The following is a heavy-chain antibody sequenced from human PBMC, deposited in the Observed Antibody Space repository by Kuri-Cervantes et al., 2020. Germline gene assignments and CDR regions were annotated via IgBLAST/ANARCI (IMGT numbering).Heavy chain of an antibody. Sequence: GESLKISCAASGFTFSSYSMNWVRQAPGKGLEWVSYISSSSSTIYYADSVKGRFTISRDNAKNSLYLQMNSLRDEDTAVYYCAKVHYSAMIVAYYFDYWGQGTLVTVSS. CDR1: GFTFSSYS. J-gene: IGHJ4*02. CDR2: ISSSSSTI. V-gene: IGHV3-48*02. D-gene: IGHD3-22*01. CDR3: AKVHYSAMIVAYYFDY.